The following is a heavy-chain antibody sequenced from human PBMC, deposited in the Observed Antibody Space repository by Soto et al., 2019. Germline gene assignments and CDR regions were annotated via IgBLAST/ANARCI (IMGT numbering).Heavy chain of an antibody. V-gene: IGHV3-21*01. Sequence: PGGSLRLSCAASGFTFRSYSMNWGRQAPGKGMEWVPSISSSSSYIYYAVSVKGRFTISRDNAKNSLYLQMNSLRAEDTAVYYCARDLIPRGPSLTTPADYYFDYWGQGTLVTVSS. CDR2: ISSSSSYI. D-gene: IGHD6-25*01. J-gene: IGHJ4*02. CDR3: ARDLIPRGPSLTTPADYYFDY. CDR1: GFTFRSYS.